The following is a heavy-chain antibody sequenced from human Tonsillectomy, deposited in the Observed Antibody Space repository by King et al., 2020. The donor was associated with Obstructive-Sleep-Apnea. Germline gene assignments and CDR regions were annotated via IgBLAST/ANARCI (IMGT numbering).Heavy chain of an antibody. CDR2: ISGSGGSI. V-gene: IGHV3-23*04. D-gene: IGHD6-13*01. CDR1: GFTFSSYA. Sequence: VQLVESGGGLVQPGGSLRLSCTASGFTFSSYALNWVRQAPGKGLEWVSSISGSGGSIFYADSLKGRFTISRDNSKNTLYMQMNSLRAEDTAVYYCAKDRTLAAAGLDYWGQGTLVTVSS. CDR3: AKDRTLAAAGLDY. J-gene: IGHJ4*02.